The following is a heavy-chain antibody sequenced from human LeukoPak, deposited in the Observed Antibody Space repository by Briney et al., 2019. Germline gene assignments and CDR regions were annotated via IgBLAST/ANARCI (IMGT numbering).Heavy chain of an antibody. Sequence: SQTLSLTCTVSGCSISSGNYYWCFIRPPPEKLLEWMGYIYYSGSTYYNPSLKSRVTISVDTSKNQFSLKLSSVTAADTAVYYCARGQYYYGSGSFPPLFDYWGQGTLVTVSS. J-gene: IGHJ4*02. D-gene: IGHD3-10*01. CDR1: GCSISSGNYY. CDR3: ARGQYYYGSGSFPPLFDY. V-gene: IGHV4-30-4*01. CDR2: IYYSGST.